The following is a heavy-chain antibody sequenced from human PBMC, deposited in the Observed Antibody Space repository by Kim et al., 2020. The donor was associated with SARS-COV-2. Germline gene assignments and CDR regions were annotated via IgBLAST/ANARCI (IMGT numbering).Heavy chain of an antibody. Sequence: GGSLRLSCAASGFTFSSYGMHWVRQAPGKGLEWVAVISYDGSNKYYADSVKGRFTISRDNSKNTLYLQMNSLRAEDTAVYYCAKATTIAVAGHFDYWGQGTLVTVSS. D-gene: IGHD6-19*01. CDR2: ISYDGSNK. V-gene: IGHV3-30*18. J-gene: IGHJ4*02. CDR1: GFTFSSYG. CDR3: AKATTIAVAGHFDY.